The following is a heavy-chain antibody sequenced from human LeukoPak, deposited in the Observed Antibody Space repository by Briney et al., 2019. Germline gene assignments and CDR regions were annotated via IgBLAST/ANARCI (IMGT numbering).Heavy chain of an antibody. CDR2: IYYSGST. Sequence: SETLSLTCTVSGGSISSGVYYWSWIRQHPGKGLEWIGYIYYSGSTYYNPSLKSRVTISVDTSKNQFSLKLSSVTAADTAVYYCARLMLVDYDFWSGYLKSGPYYFDYWGQGTLVTVSS. V-gene: IGHV4-31*03. D-gene: IGHD3-3*01. J-gene: IGHJ4*02. CDR1: GGSISSGVYY. CDR3: ARLMLVDYDFWSGYLKSGPYYFDY.